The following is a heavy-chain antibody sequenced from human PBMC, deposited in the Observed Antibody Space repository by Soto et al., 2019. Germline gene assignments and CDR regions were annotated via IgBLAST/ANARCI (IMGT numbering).Heavy chain of an antibody. Sequence: GGSLRLSCAASGFTFSYVWMTWVRQAPGKGLEWVGRIKRKSDGGTTDYAAPVKGRFIISRDDSTNTMYLQMNSLKTEETAVYYCTTEHYCSSTYCPGTFDMWGQGTMVTVSS. V-gene: IGHV3-15*01. CDR1: GFTFSYVW. D-gene: IGHD2-2*01. J-gene: IGHJ3*02. CDR2: IKRKSDGGTT. CDR3: TTEHYCSSTYCPGTFDM.